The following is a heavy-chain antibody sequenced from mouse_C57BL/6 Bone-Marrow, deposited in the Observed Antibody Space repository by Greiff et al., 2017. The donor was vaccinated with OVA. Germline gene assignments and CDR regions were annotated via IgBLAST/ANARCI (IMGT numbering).Heavy chain of an antibody. Sequence: VQLKESGPGLVKPSQSLSLTCSVTGYSITSGYYWNWIRQFPGNKLEWMGYISYDGSNNYNPSLKNRISITRDTSKNQFFLKLNSVTTEDTATYYCARDNYYDYDGWFAYWGQGTLVTVSA. CDR2: ISYDGSN. J-gene: IGHJ3*01. V-gene: IGHV3-6*01. D-gene: IGHD2-4*01. CDR3: ARDNYYDYDGWFAY. CDR1: GYSITSGYY.